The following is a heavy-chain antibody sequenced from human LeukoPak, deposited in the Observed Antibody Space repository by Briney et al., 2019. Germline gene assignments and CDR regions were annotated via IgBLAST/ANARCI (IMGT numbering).Heavy chain of an antibody. CDR2: IYYSGST. D-gene: IGHD1-1*01. CDR1: GGSISSYY. CDR3: ARGPGPDNWTAEYFQH. J-gene: IGHJ1*01. Sequence: SETLSLTCTVSGGSISSYYWSWIRQPPGKGLEWIGYIYYSGSTDYNPSLKSRVSISVDTSKNQFSLKLTSVTAADTAVYYCARGPGPDNWTAEYFQHWGQGTLVTVSS. V-gene: IGHV4-59*12.